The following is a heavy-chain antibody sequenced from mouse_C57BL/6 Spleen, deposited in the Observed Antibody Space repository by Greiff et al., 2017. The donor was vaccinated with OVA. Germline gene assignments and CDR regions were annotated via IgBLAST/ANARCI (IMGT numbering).Heavy chain of an antibody. V-gene: IGHV3-6*01. D-gene: IGHD2-3*01. CDR2: ISYDGSN. CDR1: GYSITSGYY. CDR3: ARQPSDGYYVDYAMDY. Sequence: EVKLMESGPGLVKPSQSLSLTCSVTGYSITSGYYWNWIRQFPGNKLEWMGYISYDGSNNYNPSLKNRISITRDTSKNQFFLKLNSVTTEDTATYYCARQPSDGYYVDYAMDYWGQGTSVTVSS. J-gene: IGHJ4*01.